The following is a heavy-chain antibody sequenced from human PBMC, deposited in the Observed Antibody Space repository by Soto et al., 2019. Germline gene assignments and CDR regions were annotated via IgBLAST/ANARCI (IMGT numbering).Heavy chain of an antibody. CDR3: ARDVSADTMGLRGYDL. V-gene: IGHV1-69*01. D-gene: IGHD3-10*01. CDR1: GGTVSSYA. Sequence: QLHLVQSGTEVKKPGSSVKVSCKASGGTVSSYAITWVRQAPGKGLEWMGVFIPIVVFTHYASKFQGRITITADESTGTADMELSGLTSEDTASYYCARDVSADTMGLRGYDLWGQGAQGTVSS. J-gene: IGHJ4*02. CDR2: FIPIVVFT.